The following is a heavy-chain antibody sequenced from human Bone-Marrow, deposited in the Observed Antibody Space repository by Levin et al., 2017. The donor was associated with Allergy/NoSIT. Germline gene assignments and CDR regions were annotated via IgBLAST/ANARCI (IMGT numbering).Heavy chain of an antibody. Sequence: ASVKVSCKGSGYSFTGYYIHWVRQAPGHGLEYIGWIHPNSGVSKFAQKFEGRVTLTRDTSTSTVYMELRRLTSHDTAVYYCARGEGLPEDAFDMWGQGTMVTLSS. CDR1: GYSFTGYY. CDR3: ARGEGLPEDAFDM. CDR2: IHPNSGVS. J-gene: IGHJ3*02. D-gene: IGHD2-2*01. V-gene: IGHV1-2*02.